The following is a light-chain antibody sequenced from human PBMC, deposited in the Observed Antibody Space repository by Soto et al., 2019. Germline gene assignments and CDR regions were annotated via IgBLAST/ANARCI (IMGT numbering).Light chain of an antibody. CDR2: RNN. CDR1: SSNIGSNY. V-gene: IGLV1-47*01. Sequence: QSVLTQPPSASGTPGQRVPISCSGSSSNIGSNYVYWYQQLPGTAPKLLSYRNNQRPSGVPDRFSGSKSGTSASLAISGLRSEDEADYYCAAWDDSLSGHVVFGGGTKLTVL. J-gene: IGLJ2*01. CDR3: AAWDDSLSGHVV.